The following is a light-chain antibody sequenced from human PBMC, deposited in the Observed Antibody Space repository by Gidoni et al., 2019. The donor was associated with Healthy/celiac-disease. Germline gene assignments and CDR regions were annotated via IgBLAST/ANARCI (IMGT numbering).Light chain of an antibody. CDR1: SSDVGGYNS. J-gene: IGLJ2*01. CDR2: EVS. V-gene: IGLV2-14*01. Sequence: QSALTQPASVSGSPGQPTTISCTGTSSDVGGYNSVSWYQQHPGKAPKLMIYEVSNRPSGVPDRFSGSKSGNTASLTISGLQAEDEADYYCSSYTSSGVVFGGGTKLTVL. CDR3: SSYTSSGVV.